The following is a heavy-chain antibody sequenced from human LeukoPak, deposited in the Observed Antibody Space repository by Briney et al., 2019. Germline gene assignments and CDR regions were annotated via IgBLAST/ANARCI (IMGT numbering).Heavy chain of an antibody. CDR3: AKGSASGIYYYYMDV. Sequence: GGSLRLSCAASGFTFSSYAMSWVRQAPGKGLEWVSAISGSGGSTYYADSVKGRFTISRDNPENTLYLQMNSLRAEDTAVYYCAKGSASGIYYYYMDVWGKGTTVTISS. V-gene: IGHV3-23*01. CDR2: ISGSGGST. D-gene: IGHD6-25*01. CDR1: GFTFSSYA. J-gene: IGHJ6*03.